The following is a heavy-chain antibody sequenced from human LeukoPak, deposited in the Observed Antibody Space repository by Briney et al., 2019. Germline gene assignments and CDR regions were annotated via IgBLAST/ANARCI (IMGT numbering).Heavy chain of an antibody. CDR3: AKDRSGYGPDY. Sequence: GESLRLSCAASGFTFSTYGMHWVRQAPGKGLEWVAFIRYDGSIRYYADSVKGRFTISRDNSQNTLYLQMNGLRPGGTGVYYCAKDRSGYGPDYWGQGTLVTVSS. V-gene: IGHV3-30*02. CDR1: GFTFSTYG. CDR2: IRYDGSIR. D-gene: IGHD5-12*01. J-gene: IGHJ4*02.